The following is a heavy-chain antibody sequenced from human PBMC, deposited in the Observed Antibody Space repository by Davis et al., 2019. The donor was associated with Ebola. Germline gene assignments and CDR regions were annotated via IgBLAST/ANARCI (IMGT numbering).Heavy chain of an antibody. CDR2: ISSSSSYI. J-gene: IGHJ4*02. V-gene: IGHV3-21*01. D-gene: IGHD7-27*01. CDR1: GFTFSSYS. Sequence: PGGSLRLSCAASGFTFSSYSMNWVRQAPGKGLEWVSSISSSSSYIYYADSVKGRFTISRDNAKNSLYLQMNSLRAEDTAVYYCAKNPDQPGAGFDYWGQGTLVTVSS. CDR3: AKNPDQPGAGFDY.